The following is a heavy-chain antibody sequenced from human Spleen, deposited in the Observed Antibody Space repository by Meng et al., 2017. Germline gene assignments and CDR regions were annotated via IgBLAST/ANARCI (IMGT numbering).Heavy chain of an antibody. CDR3: SKVDGSGGYYLDAFDI. CDR2: ISSSGGST. J-gene: IGHJ3*02. D-gene: IGHD3-10*01. CDR1: GFTFSSYA. V-gene: IGHV3-23*01. Sequence: GESLKISCAASGFTFSSYAMSWVRQAPGKGLEWVSAISSSGGSTYYADSVKGRFTISRDNSKNTLYLHMNSLRTEDNAVDYCSKVDGSGGYYLDAFDIWGQGTMVTVSS.